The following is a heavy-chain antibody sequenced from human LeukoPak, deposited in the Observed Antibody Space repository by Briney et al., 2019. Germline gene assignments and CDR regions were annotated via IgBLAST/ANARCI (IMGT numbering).Heavy chain of an antibody. CDR1: GGSISSSSYY. Sequence: SGTLSLTCTVSGGSISSSSYYWGWIRQPPGKGLEWIGSTYYSGSTYYNPSLKSRVTISVDTSKNQFSLKLSSVTAADTAVYYCARHGIAAAGRKVPYYFDYWGQGTLVTVSS. V-gene: IGHV4-39*01. J-gene: IGHJ4*02. CDR2: TYYSGST. D-gene: IGHD6-13*01. CDR3: ARHGIAAAGRKVPYYFDY.